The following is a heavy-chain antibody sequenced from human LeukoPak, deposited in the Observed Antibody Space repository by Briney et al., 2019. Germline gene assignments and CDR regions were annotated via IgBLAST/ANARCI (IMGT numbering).Heavy chain of an antibody. V-gene: IGHV3-23*01. CDR2: ISGSSGDT. CDR1: GFTFRDYA. D-gene: IGHD6-19*01. J-gene: IGHJ4*02. CDR3: AKVRHTSGWKSYYFEF. Sequence: GGSLRLSCVASGFTFRDYAMSWVRQAPGKGLEWVSPISGSSGDTYYADSVKGRFTISRDNSKNTLYLQMNNLRAEDTAIYFCAKVRHTSGWKSYYFEFWGQGTLVTVPS.